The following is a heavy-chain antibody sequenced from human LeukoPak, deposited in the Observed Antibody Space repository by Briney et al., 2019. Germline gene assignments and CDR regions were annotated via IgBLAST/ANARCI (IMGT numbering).Heavy chain of an antibody. CDR2: ISAYNGNT. V-gene: IGHV1-18*01. Sequence: ASVKVSCKASGGTFSSHALSWVRQAPGQGLEWMGWISAYNGNTNYAQKLQGRVTMTTDTSTSTAYMELRSLRSDDTAVYYCAREVLAATLYGMDVWGQGTTVTVSS. J-gene: IGHJ6*02. CDR3: AREVLAATLYGMDV. CDR1: GGTFSSHA. D-gene: IGHD2-15*01.